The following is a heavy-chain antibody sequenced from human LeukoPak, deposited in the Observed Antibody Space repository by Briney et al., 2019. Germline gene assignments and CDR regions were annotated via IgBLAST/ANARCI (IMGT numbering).Heavy chain of an antibody. CDR3: SRDRLGGLDL. CDR2: ISTMSNYI. Sequence: KPGGSLRLSCAASGFDFSLSSMIWVRQAPGKGLEWVSSISTMSNYIFYGDSVKGRFTISRDNAKNSVYLQMNSLRPEDTAVYYCSRDRLGGLDLWGQGTLVTVSS. D-gene: IGHD5-12*01. J-gene: IGHJ5*02. CDR1: GFDFSLSS. V-gene: IGHV3-21*01.